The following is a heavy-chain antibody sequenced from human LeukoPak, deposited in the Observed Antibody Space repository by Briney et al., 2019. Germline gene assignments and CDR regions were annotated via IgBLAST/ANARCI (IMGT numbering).Heavy chain of an antibody. CDR3: AVSDNCSGGSCYLSFDY. D-gene: IGHD2-15*01. V-gene: IGHV4-59*08. Sequence: SETLSLTCTVSGGSISSYYWSWIRQPPGKGLEWIGYIYYSGSTNYNPSLKSRVTISVDTSKNQFSLKLSSVTAADTAVYYCAVSDNCSGGSCYLSFDYWGQGTLVTVSS. J-gene: IGHJ4*02. CDR1: GGSISSYY. CDR2: IYYSGST.